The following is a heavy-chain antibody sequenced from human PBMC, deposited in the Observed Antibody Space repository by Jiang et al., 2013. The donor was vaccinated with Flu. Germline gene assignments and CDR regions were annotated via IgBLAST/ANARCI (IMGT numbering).Heavy chain of an antibody. V-gene: IGHV3-66*02. CDR1: GFTVSSDY. Sequence: VQLVESGGGLVQPGGSLRLSCAASGFTVSSDYMSWVRQAPGKGLEWVSFIYSGGSTYYADSVKGRFTISRDSSKNTLYLQMNSLRAEDTAVYYCARGYGELDYWGQGTLGHRLL. CDR3: ARGYGELDY. D-gene: IGHD4-17*01. J-gene: IGHJ4*02. CDR2: IYSGGST.